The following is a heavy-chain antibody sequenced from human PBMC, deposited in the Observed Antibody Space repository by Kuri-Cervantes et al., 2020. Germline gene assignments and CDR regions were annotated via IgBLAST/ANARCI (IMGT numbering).Heavy chain of an antibody. Sequence: SETLSLTCTVSGGSISSGGYYWSWIRQHPGKGLEWIGYIYYSGSTYYNPSLKSRVTISVDTSKNQFSLKLSSVTAADTAVYYCASDRHTIFGVVIENFDYWGQGTLVTVSS. V-gene: IGHV4-31*03. CDR3: ASDRHTIFGVVIENFDY. CDR2: IYYSGST. D-gene: IGHD3-3*01. CDR1: GGSISSGGYY. J-gene: IGHJ4*02.